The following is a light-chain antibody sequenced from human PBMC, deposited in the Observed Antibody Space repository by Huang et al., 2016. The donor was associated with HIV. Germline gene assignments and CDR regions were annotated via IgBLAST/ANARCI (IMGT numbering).Light chain of an antibody. Sequence: EIVMTQSPATLSVSPGERATLSCRASQSVSNYLAGYQQKPGQAPRLLIYDASTGATCIPARCSGSGSGTEFTLTISSLQSEDSAVYYCQQYNDWPLTFGGGTKVEIK. CDR3: QQYNDWPLT. CDR1: QSVSNY. CDR2: DAS. J-gene: IGKJ4*01. V-gene: IGKV3-15*01.